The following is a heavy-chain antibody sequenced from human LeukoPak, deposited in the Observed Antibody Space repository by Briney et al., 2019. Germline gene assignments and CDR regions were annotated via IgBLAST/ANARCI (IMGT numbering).Heavy chain of an antibody. Sequence: SETLSLTCTVSGGSVSSGSYYWSWIRQPPGKGLDWIGYIYYSGSTNYNPSLKSRVTISVDTSKNQFSLKLSSVTAADTAVYYCASGVVVAATASFDPWGQGKLVTVSS. J-gene: IGHJ5*02. CDR3: ASGVVVAATASFDP. CDR2: IYYSGST. D-gene: IGHD2-15*01. V-gene: IGHV4-61*01. CDR1: GGSVSSGSYY.